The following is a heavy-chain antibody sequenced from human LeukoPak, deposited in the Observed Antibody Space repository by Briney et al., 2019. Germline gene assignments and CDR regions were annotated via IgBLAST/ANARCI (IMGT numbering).Heavy chain of an antibody. CDR3: ARGGSLGY. D-gene: IGHD6-19*01. CDR2: IRSSGSAI. V-gene: IGHV3-48*03. Sequence: GGSLRLSCAASGFTFSSYEMNWVRQAPGKGLEWVSKIRSSGSAIYYADSVKGRFTISRDNAKSTLYLQMNSLRAEDTAVYYCARGGSLGYWGQGTLVTVSS. CDR1: GFTFSSYE. J-gene: IGHJ4*02.